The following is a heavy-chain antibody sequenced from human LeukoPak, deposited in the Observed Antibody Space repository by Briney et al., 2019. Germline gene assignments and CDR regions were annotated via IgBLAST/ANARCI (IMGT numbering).Heavy chain of an antibody. Sequence: SETLSLTCTVSGGSISSSAYYWGWIRQPPGKGREWIGSIYYTGNTYYNPSLKSRVTISVDTSKNQFSLKLSSVTAADTAVYYCARHNGILTGYYNRSFDYWGQEPWSPSPQ. V-gene: IGHV4-39*01. J-gene: IGHJ4*01. CDR3: ARHNGILTGYYNRSFDY. CDR2: IYYTGNT. D-gene: IGHD3-9*01. CDR1: GGSISSSAYY.